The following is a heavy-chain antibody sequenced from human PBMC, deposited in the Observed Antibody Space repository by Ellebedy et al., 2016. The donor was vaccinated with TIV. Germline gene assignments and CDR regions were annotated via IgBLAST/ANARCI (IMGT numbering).Heavy chain of an antibody. CDR3: AREVQPLSTKFDY. Sequence: GESLKISCAASGFTFSSYSMNWVRQAPGKGLEWVSYISSSSSTIYYADSVKGRFTISRDNSKNTLYLQMNSLRTEDTAVYYCAREVQPLSTKFDYWGQGTLVTVSS. D-gene: IGHD5-24*01. CDR2: ISSSSSTI. CDR1: GFTFSSYS. V-gene: IGHV3-48*01. J-gene: IGHJ4*02.